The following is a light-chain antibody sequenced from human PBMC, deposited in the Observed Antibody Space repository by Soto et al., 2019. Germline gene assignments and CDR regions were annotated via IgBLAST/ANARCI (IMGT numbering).Light chain of an antibody. J-gene: IGLJ3*02. CDR1: SSDVGSYNF. V-gene: IGLV2-23*01. Sequence: QSALTQPAYVSGSPGQSITISCTGTSSDVGSYNFVSWYQQHPGKAPKLMIYEGSKRPSGVSNRFSGSKSGNTASLTISGLQAEDEADYYCCSYAGSSTWVFGGGTKVTVL. CDR3: CSYAGSSTWV. CDR2: EGS.